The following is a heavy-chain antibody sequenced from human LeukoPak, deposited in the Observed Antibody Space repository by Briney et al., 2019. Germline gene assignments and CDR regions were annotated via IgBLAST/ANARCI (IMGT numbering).Heavy chain of an antibody. V-gene: IGHV1-18*01. Sequence: GASVKVSCKASGYTFTSYGISWVRQAPGQGLEWMGWISAYNGNTNYAQKLQGRVTMTTDTSTSTAYMELRSLRSDDTAVYYCARDQAEGSSWYYFDYWGQGTLVTVSS. CDR2: ISAYNGNT. J-gene: IGHJ4*02. CDR1: GYTFTSYG. D-gene: IGHD6-13*01. CDR3: ARDQAEGSSWYYFDY.